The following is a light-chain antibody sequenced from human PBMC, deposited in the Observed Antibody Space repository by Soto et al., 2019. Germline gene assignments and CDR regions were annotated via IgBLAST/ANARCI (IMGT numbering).Light chain of an antibody. CDR3: SSYTSSSTLYV. V-gene: IGLV2-14*01. CDR1: SSDVGGYNY. CDR2: DVS. Sequence: QSVLTQPASVSGSPGQSITISCTGTSSDVGGYNYVSWYQQHPGKAPKLMIYDVSNRPSGVSNRLSGSKSGNTASLTITGLQAEDDADYYCSSYTSSSTLYVFGTGTKLTVL. J-gene: IGLJ1*01.